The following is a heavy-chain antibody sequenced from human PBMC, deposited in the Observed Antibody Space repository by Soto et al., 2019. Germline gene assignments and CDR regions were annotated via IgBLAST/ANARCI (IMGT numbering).Heavy chain of an antibody. CDR3: AHAYGGRSLY. CDR1: GFSLTTDRVG. Sequence: QITLKESGPTLVKPTQTLTLTCTFSGFSLTTDRVGVGWIRQPPGEALEWLAVLSWDDSKTYRPSLESRLTITKDTSKNQVALTMTNMDSLDTATYYCAHAYGGRSLYWGQGTLVTVSS. J-gene: IGHJ4*02. V-gene: IGHV2-5*02. CDR2: LSWDDSK. D-gene: IGHD1-26*01.